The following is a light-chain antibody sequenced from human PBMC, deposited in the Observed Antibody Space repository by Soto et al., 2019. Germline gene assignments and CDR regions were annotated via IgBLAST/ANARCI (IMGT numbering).Light chain of an antibody. CDR3: QQYNNWPRT. CDR2: GAF. CDR1: QSVSSN. J-gene: IGKJ1*01. Sequence: EIVMTQSPVTLSVSPGERVTLSCRASQSVSSNLAWYQQKPGQAPSLLIYGAFTRATGIPARFSGTGSGTEFTLTINSLQSEDFAVYYCQQYNNWPRTFGQGTKVDIK. V-gene: IGKV3-15*01.